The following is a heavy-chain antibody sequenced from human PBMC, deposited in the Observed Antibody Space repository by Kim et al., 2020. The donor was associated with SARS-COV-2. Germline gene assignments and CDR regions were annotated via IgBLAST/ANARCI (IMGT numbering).Heavy chain of an antibody. D-gene: IGHD6-13*01. CDR2: ISSSSSYI. CDR1: GFTFSSYS. Sequence: GGSLRLSCAASGFTFSSYSMNWVRQAPGKGLEWVSSISSSSSYIYYADSVKGRFTISRDNAKNSLYLQMNSLRAEDTAVYYCARDRGYSSSWYDYYYGMDVWGQGTTVTVSS. CDR3: ARDRGYSSSWYDYYYGMDV. V-gene: IGHV3-21*01. J-gene: IGHJ6*02.